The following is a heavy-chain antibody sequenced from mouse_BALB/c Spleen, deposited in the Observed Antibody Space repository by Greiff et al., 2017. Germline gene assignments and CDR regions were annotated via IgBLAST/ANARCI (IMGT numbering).Heavy chain of an antibody. Sequence: EVNVVESGGGLVQPKGSLKLSCAASGFTFNTYAMNWVRQAPGKGLEWVARIRSKSNNYATYYADSVKDRFTISRDDSQSMLYLQMNNLKTEDTAMYYCVRSTVQSLLYYFDYWGQGTTLTVSA. CDR2: IRSKSNNYAT. D-gene: IGHD1-1*01. CDR1: GFTFNTYA. V-gene: IGHV10-1*02. J-gene: IGHJ2*01. CDR3: VRSTVQSLLYYFDY.